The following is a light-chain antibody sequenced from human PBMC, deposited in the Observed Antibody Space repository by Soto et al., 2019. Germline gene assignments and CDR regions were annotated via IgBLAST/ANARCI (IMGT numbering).Light chain of an antibody. CDR3: CSHAGSNNYV. CDR2: EVS. J-gene: IGLJ1*01. Sequence: QSALTQPPSASGSPGQSVTISCTGTSSDVGAYNYVSWYQQHPGKAPKLMIYEVSKRPSGVPDRFSGSKSGNTASLTVSGLQAEDEADYYCCSHAGSNNYVFGTGTKVTVL. CDR1: SSDVGAYNY. V-gene: IGLV2-8*01.